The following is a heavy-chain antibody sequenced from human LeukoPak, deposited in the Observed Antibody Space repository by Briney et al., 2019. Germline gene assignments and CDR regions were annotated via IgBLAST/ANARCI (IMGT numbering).Heavy chain of an antibody. CDR1: GFTFSNYD. D-gene: IGHD6-13*01. V-gene: IGHV3-13*04. J-gene: IGHJ4*02. Sequence: GGSLRLSCEASGFTFSNYDINWVRQAPGEGLEWVSATTAAGNTPYSGSVKGRFTISRETAKNTVYLQMDNLTAGDMAVYYCARGGAAAGSSFDYWGQGTLVTVPS. CDR3: ARGGAAAGSSFDY. CDR2: TTAAGNT.